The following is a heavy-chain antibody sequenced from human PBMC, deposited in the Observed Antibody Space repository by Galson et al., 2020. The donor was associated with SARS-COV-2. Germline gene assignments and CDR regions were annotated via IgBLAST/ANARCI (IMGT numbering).Heavy chain of an antibody. CDR1: GFKFSSYS. V-gene: IGHV3-21*01. J-gene: IGHJ4*02. Sequence: GESLKISCAASGFKFSSYSMNWVRQAPGKGLEWVSLISNSGTYIYYADSVRGRFTISRDNAKNSVYLQMNNLRGDDTAVYYCARDWDCWGQGTQVTVSS. CDR3: ARDWDC. CDR2: ISNSGTYI.